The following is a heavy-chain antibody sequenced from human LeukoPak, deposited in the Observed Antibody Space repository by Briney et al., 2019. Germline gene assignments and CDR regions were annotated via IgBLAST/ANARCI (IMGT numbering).Heavy chain of an antibody. CDR3: ARDGGSYYYDSSGYYPFRFDY. D-gene: IGHD3-22*01. Sequence: ASVKVSCKASGYTFTSYGISWVRQAPGQGLEWMGWISAYNGNTNYAQKLQGRVTMTTDTSTSTAYMELRSLRSDDTAVYYCARDGGSYYYDSSGYYPFRFDYWGQGTLVTVSS. CDR2: ISAYNGNT. J-gene: IGHJ4*02. V-gene: IGHV1-18*01. CDR1: GYTFTSYG.